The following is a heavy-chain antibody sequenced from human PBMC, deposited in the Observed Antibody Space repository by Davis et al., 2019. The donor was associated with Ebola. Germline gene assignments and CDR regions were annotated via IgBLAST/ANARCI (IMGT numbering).Heavy chain of an antibody. CDR1: GFTFSNYA. Sequence: GESLKISCAASGFTFSNYAMTWVRQAPGKGLEWVSSISSSSSYIYYADSVKGRFTISRDNAKNSLYLQMNSLRAEDTAVYYCAREEAQYGMDVWGQGTTVTVSS. CDR3: AREEAQYGMDV. CDR2: ISSSSSYI. V-gene: IGHV3-21*01. J-gene: IGHJ6*02.